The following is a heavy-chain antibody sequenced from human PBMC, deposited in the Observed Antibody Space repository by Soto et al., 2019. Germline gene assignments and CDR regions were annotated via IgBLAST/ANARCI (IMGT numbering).Heavy chain of an antibody. CDR3: AKDLVRGWPAGAFDI. Sequence: HHGGSLRLSFASSGFSVSSYVMSGFRQDPGKGLEWVSAISGSGGSTYYADSVKGRFTISRDNSKNTLYLQMNSLRAEDTAVYYCAKDLVRGWPAGAFDIWGQGTVVTVS. V-gene: IGHV3-23*01. J-gene: IGHJ3*02. D-gene: IGHD6-19*01. CDR1: GFSVSSYV. CDR2: ISGSGGST.